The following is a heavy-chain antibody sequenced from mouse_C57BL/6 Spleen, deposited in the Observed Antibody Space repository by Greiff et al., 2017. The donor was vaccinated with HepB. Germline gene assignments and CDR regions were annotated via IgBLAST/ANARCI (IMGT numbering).Heavy chain of an antibody. Sequence: EVMLVESGGGLVKPGGSLKLSCAASGFTFSSYAMSWVRQTPEKRLEWVATISDGGSYTYYPDNVKGRFTISRYNAKNNLYLQMSHLKSEDTAMYYCARDRVGAYFDYWGQGTTLTVSS. V-gene: IGHV5-4*01. CDR3: ARDRVGAYFDY. CDR2: ISDGGSYT. J-gene: IGHJ2*01. CDR1: GFTFSSYA.